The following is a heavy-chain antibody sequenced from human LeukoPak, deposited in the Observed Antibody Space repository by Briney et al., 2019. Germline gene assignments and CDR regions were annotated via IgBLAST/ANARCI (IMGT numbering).Heavy chain of an antibody. D-gene: IGHD2-21*02. J-gene: IGHJ4*02. CDR2: IYTSGST. CDR1: GGSISSGSYY. Sequence: TSETLSLTCTVSGGSISSGSYYWSWIRQPAGKGLEWIGRIYTSGSTNYNPSLKSRVTISLDMSKNQFSLKLTSVTPADTAVYYCARDGEYCGGDCYSGLSNWGQGTLVTVSS. V-gene: IGHV4-61*02. CDR3: ARDGEYCGGDCYSGLSN.